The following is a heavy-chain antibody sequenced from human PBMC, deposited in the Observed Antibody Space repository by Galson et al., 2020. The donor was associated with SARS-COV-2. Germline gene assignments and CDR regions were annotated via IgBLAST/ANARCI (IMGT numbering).Heavy chain of an antibody. Sequence: TGGSLRLSCAASGFTFSTYCMHWVRQAPGKGLEWVAVISFEGNKEYYTDSVKGRFTISRDNSKNTLYLQMKNLRPEDTALYYCARVLIPGGDGSGWFIDSWGQGTLVTVSS. CDR1: GFTFSTYC. CDR2: ISFEGNKE. D-gene: IGHD6-19*01. V-gene: IGHV3-30-3*01. J-gene: IGHJ4*02. CDR3: ARVLIPGGDGSGWFIDS.